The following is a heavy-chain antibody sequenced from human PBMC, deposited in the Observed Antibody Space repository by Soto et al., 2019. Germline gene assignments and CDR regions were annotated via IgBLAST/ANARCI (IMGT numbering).Heavy chain of an antibody. CDR3: AKVMVAANWFDP. CDR1: GFTFSSYA. CDR2: ISGSGGST. D-gene: IGHD2-8*01. Sequence: EVQLLESGGGLVQPGGSLRLSCAASGFTFSSYAMSWLRQAPGKGLEWVSAISGSGGSTYYADPVKGRFTISRDNSKNTLYLQMNSLRAEDTAVYYCAKVMVAANWFDPWGQGTLVTVSS. J-gene: IGHJ5*02. V-gene: IGHV3-23*01.